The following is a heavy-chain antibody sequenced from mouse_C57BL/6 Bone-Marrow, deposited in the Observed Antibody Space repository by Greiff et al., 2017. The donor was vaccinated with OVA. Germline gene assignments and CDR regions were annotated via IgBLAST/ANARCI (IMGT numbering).Heavy chain of an antibody. CDR3: ARCYGSSSFDY. V-gene: IGHV1-69*01. CDR2: IDPSDSYT. D-gene: IGHD1-1*01. J-gene: IGHJ2*01. Sequence: VQLQQPGAELVMPGASVKLSCKASGYTFTSYWMHWVKQRPGQGLEWIGEIDPSDSYTNYNQKFKGKSTLTVDKSSSTAYMQLSSLTSEDSAVYYCARCYGSSSFDYWGQGTTLTVSS. CDR1: GYTFTSYW.